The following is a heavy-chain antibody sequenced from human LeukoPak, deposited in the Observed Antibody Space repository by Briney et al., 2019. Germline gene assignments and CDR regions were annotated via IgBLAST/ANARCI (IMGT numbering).Heavy chain of an antibody. CDR3: ARVGYCSTTSCYWRAFDC. CDR2: ITQDGTEQ. CDR1: GLAFSSHW. V-gene: IGHV3-7*01. D-gene: IGHD2-2*01. J-gene: IGHJ4*02. Sequence: GGSLSLSCAASGLAFSSHWMSWVRQAPGKGLEWVANITQDGTEQSSVDSVKGRFTNSRDHAKNSLSLQLNRLRAEDPAVNYCARVGYCSTTSCYWRAFDCWGQGTLVTVSS.